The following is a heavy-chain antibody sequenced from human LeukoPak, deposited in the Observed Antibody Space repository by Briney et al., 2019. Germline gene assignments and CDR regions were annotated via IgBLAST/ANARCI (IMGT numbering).Heavy chain of an antibody. J-gene: IGHJ4*02. Sequence: ASVKVSCKASGYTFTNYYIHWVRQAPGQGLEWMGLINPGGGNTNYAQNFQGRVTMTRDTSASTVYMELSSLRSDDTAVYYCARDDNYGIFVNVDYWGQGTLVTVSS. CDR1: GYTFTNYY. V-gene: IGHV1-46*01. CDR3: ARDDNYGIFVNVDY. CDR2: INPGGGNT. D-gene: IGHD4-11*01.